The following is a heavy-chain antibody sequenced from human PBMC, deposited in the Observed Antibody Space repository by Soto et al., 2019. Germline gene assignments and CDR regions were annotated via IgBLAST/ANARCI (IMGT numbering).Heavy chain of an antibody. J-gene: IGHJ3*02. CDR1: GYTFTSYG. Sequence: QVQLVQSGAEVKKPGASVKVSCKASGYTFTSYGISWVRQAPGQGLEWMGWISAYNGNTNYAQKLQGRVPMTTDTSTSTAYMELRSLRSDDTAVYYCARSIIGYCSGGSCYAYFDIWGQGTMVTVSS. CDR2: ISAYNGNT. V-gene: IGHV1-18*01. CDR3: ARSIIGYCSGGSCYAYFDI. D-gene: IGHD2-15*01.